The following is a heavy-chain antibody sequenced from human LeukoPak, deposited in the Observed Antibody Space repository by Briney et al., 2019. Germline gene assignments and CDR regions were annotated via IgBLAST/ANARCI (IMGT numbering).Heavy chain of an antibody. CDR1: GFIFSDYA. V-gene: IGHV3-7*01. CDR3: VRDPRSFHF. CDR2: INQDGSDK. J-gene: IGHJ1*01. D-gene: IGHD3-16*02. Sequence: GGSLRLSCAASGFIFSDYAMSWVRQAPGKGLEWVADINQDGSDKHYVDSVKGRFTISRDNAESSLYLQVNSLRAEDTAVYYCVRDPRSFHFWGQGTLVTVSS.